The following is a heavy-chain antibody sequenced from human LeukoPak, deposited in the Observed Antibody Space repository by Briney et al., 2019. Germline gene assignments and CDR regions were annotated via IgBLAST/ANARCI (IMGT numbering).Heavy chain of an antibody. CDR3: ARAYPPSGYGMDV. Sequence: GGSLRLSCAASGFTFSSYAMHWVRQAPGKGLEWVAVISYDGSNKYYADSVKGRFTISRDNSKNTLYLRMNSLRAEDTAVYYCARAYPPSGYGMDVWGKGTTVTVSS. V-gene: IGHV3-30*04. J-gene: IGHJ6*04. CDR2: ISYDGSNK. D-gene: IGHD1-26*01. CDR1: GFTFSSYA.